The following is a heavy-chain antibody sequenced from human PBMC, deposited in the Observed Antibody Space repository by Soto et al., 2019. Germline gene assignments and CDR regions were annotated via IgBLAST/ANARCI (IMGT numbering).Heavy chain of an antibody. J-gene: IGHJ4*02. CDR2: IYYNGNT. CDR1: SGSISSYY. CDR3: ARHGSVFGVVSTPYSNY. V-gene: IGHV4-59*08. D-gene: IGHD3-3*01. Sequence: SETLSLTCTVSSGSISSYYWSWIRQSPGKGLEWIGYIYYNGNTKYNPSLKSRVTMTVDTSKNQFSLKMTSVTAADTAMYYCARHGSVFGVVSTPYSNYWGQGTLVTVSS.